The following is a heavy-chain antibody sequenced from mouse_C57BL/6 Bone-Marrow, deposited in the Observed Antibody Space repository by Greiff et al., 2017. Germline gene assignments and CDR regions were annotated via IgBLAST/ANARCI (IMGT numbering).Heavy chain of an antibody. CDR1: GSPFTSSW. Sequence: VQLQQSGAKLANPGPSVRLSCKASGSPFTSSWRHWVKRGPGRGREWIGYINPSSGYTKYNQKFKDKATLTADKSSSTAYMQLSSLTYEDSAVYYCARWFYYAMDYWGQGTSVTVSS. V-gene: IGHV1-7*01. CDR2: INPSSGYT. D-gene: IGHD2-2*01. CDR3: ARWFYYAMDY. J-gene: IGHJ4*01.